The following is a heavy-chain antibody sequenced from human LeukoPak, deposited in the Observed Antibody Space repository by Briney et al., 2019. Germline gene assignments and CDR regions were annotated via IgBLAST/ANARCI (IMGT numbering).Heavy chain of an antibody. CDR2: IKQDGSEQ. V-gene: IGHV3-7*01. CDR1: GFTFTTYW. Sequence: GGSLRLSCAASGFTFTTYWMGWVRQAPGKGLEWVANIKQDGSEQYYVDSVKGRFTISRDNAKDSLYLQMNSLRAEDTAVYYCARLNAWWDILTGYYKAIFDYWGQGTLVTVSS. D-gene: IGHD3-9*01. J-gene: IGHJ4*02. CDR3: ARLNAWWDILTGYYKAIFDY.